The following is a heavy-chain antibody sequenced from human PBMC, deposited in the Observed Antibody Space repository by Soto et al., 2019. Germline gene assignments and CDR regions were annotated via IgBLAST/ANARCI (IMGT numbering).Heavy chain of an antibody. V-gene: IGHV3-23*01. D-gene: IGHD3-22*01. Sequence: GGSLRLSCAASGFTFSSYAMSWVRQAPGKGLEWVSAISGSGGSTYYAYSVKGRFTISRDNSKNTLYLQMNSLRAEDTAVYYCAKDRGNYYDSSGYYQYFQHWGQGTLVTVSS. CDR1: GFTFSSYA. CDR3: AKDRGNYYDSSGYYQYFQH. CDR2: ISGSGGST. J-gene: IGHJ1*01.